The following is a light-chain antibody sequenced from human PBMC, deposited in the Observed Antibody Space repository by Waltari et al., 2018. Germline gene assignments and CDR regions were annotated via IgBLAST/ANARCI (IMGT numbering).Light chain of an antibody. J-gene: IGLJ2*01. V-gene: IGLV2-11*01. CDR3: CLNVGSSVF. CDR1: SSDVGTYMY. Sequence: QSALTQPRSASGSPGQSVTISCTGTSSDVGTYMYASCHQQHPGQAPRLILFDVSKRPSGVPDRFSGSKSGDTASLTVSGLQAEDEADYFCCLNVGSSVFFGGGTKLTVL. CDR2: DVS.